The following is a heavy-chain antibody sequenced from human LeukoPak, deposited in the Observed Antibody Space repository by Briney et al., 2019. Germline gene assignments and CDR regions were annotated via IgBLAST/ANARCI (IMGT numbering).Heavy chain of an antibody. J-gene: IGHJ4*02. Sequence: SQTLSLTCTVSGGSISSGAYPWSWIRQHPGEGLEWIGYIYYSGTTNYNPSLKSRVTISIDTSKKQFSLKVSSVTAADTAVYYCARDQVAAAGTSYFDYWGQGTLVTVSS. CDR2: IYYSGTT. CDR3: ARDQVAAAGTSYFDY. D-gene: IGHD6-13*01. V-gene: IGHV4-31*03. CDR1: GGSISSGAYP.